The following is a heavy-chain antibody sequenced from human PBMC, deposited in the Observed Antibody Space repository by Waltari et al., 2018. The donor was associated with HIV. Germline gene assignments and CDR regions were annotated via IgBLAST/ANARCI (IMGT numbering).Heavy chain of an antibody. CDR2: IYHRGSP. D-gene: IGHD3-22*01. CDR1: GGTVSRYY. CDR3: ARDKMFDYDSVGNEFWGNYYVMDV. Sequence: QVQLHESGPGLIKPSETLSLNCTVSGGTVSRYYWSWVRLSPGKGLEWIGYIYHRGSPTYNPSLKSRASISMDTARRQISLKLTSVTVADTAIYHCARDKMFDYDSVGNEFWGNYYVMDVWGQGTTVIVSS. V-gene: IGHV4-59*02. J-gene: IGHJ6*01.